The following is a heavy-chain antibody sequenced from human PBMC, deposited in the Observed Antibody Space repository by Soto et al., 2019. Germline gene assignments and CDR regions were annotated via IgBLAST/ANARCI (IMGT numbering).Heavy chain of an antibody. Sequence: GGSLRLSCAASGYTFSSYAMSWVRQAPGKGLEWVSAISGSGGSTYYADSVKGQFTISRDNSKNTLYLQMNSLRAEDTAVYDCAKDARRLVVAANRIDYWGQGTLVTVSS. CDR2: ISGSGGST. V-gene: IGHV3-23*01. CDR1: GYTFSSYA. J-gene: IGHJ4*02. CDR3: AKDARRLVVAANRIDY. D-gene: IGHD2-15*01.